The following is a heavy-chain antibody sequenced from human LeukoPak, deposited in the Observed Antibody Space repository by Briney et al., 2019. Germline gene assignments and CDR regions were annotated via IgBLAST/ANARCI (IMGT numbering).Heavy chain of an antibody. V-gene: IGHV3-23*01. Sequence: QAGGSLRLSCAASGFTFSSYAMSWVRQPPGKGLEWVSTISASGGATYYADSVKGRFTISRDNSKNTLYLQVNSLRPEDTAVYYCAGYFCSGGSCYRYFGYWGQGTLVTVSS. D-gene: IGHD2-15*01. CDR3: AGYFCSGGSCYRYFGY. CDR1: GFTFSSYA. CDR2: ISASGGAT. J-gene: IGHJ4*02.